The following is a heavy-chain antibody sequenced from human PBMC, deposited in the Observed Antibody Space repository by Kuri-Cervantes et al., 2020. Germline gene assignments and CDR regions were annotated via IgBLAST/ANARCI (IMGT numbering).Heavy chain of an antibody. CDR3: ARHEAATIPDY. D-gene: IGHD6-25*01. V-gene: IGHV5-51*01. CDR1: GYSFTNYW. CDR2: IYPGDSDT. J-gene: IGHJ4*02. Sequence: GESLKISCKGPGYSFTNYWIGWVRQMPGKGLEWMGIIYPGDSDTSYSPSFQGQVTISADKSISTAYLQWSSLKASDTAIYYCARHEAATIPDYWGQGTQVTVSS.